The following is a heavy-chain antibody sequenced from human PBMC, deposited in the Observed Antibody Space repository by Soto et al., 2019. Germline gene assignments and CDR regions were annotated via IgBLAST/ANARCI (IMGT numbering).Heavy chain of an antibody. D-gene: IGHD7-27*01. J-gene: IGHJ4*02. CDR3: ARGPSGDKVHY. CDR1: GGSITSDYSC. V-gene: IGHV4-30-4*01. CDR2: IFDSGTT. Sequence: SETLSLTCTVSGGSITSDYSCWSWNRQPPGEGLEWIGHIFDSGTTYTNPSLRSQVAISLDTSKNHFSLTLSSVTAADTAVYYCARGPSGDKVHYWGQGALVTVSS.